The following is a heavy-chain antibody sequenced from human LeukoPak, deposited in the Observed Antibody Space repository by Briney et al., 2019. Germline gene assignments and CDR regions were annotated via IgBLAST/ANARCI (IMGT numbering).Heavy chain of an antibody. D-gene: IGHD4-23*01. CDR1: GFTFSSYG. J-gene: IGHJ4*02. Sequence: GGSLRLSCAASGFTFSSYGMHWVRQAPGKGLEWVAFIRYDGSNKYYADSVKGRFTISRDNSKNTLYLQMNSLRAEDTAVYYCARDYGGSSPFDYWGQGTLVTVSS. CDR2: IRYDGSNK. CDR3: ARDYGGSSPFDY. V-gene: IGHV3-30*02.